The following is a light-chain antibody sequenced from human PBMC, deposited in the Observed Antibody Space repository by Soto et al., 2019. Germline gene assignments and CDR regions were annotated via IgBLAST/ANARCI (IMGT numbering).Light chain of an antibody. J-gene: IGKJ3*01. CDR1: QSVSSN. V-gene: IGKV3-15*01. Sequence: EIVMTQSPATLSMSPGERAALSCRASQSVSSNLAWYQQKPGQAPRLLIYSASTRATGIPARFNGSGSGTEFTLTISSLQSEDFAVYYCQQYNNWPLTFGPGTKVDIK. CDR3: QQYNNWPLT. CDR2: SAS.